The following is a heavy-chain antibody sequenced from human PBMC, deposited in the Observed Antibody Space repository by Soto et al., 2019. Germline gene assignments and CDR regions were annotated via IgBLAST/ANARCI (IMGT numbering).Heavy chain of an antibody. CDR3: ARSGPGGYIDY. V-gene: IGHV6-1*01. CDR1: GDSVSSMDAA. CDR2: TYYRSKWHS. Sequence: SQTLSLPCGISGDSVSSMDAACNFIRQSPSRGLEWLGRTYYRSKWHSGYAVSLKSRIAINPDTSKNQFSLQLNSLSPEDTAVYYCARSGPGGYIDYWGQGTRVTVSS. D-gene: IGHD3-16*02. J-gene: IGHJ4*02.